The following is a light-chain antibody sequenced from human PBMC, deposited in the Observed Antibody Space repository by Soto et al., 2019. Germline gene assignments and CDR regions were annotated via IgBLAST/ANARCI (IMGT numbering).Light chain of an antibody. CDR3: QQHSNWPPIT. Sequence: EIVLTQSPANLSLSPGERATLSCRASQSTSNDFAWFQQKPGQDPRLLIYDTSNRASGIPARFSGSGSGTDFTLTISSLEPEDFAIYYCQQHSNWPPITFGQGTRLEIK. CDR2: DTS. J-gene: IGKJ5*01. CDR1: QSTSND. V-gene: IGKV3-11*01.